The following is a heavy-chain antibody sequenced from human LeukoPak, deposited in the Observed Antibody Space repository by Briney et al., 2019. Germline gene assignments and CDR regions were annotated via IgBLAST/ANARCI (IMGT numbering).Heavy chain of an antibody. V-gene: IGHV1-69*04. CDR2: IILILGIA. Sequence: SVKVSCKASGGTFSSYTISWVRQAPGQGLEWMGRIILILGIANYAQKFQGRVTITADKSTSTAYMELSSLRSEDTAVYYCARDQDDAFDIWGQGTMVTVSS. CDR3: ARDQDDAFDI. J-gene: IGHJ3*02. CDR1: GGTFSSYT.